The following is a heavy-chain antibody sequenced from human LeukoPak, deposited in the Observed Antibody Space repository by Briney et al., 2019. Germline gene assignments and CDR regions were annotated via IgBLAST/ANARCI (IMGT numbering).Heavy chain of an antibody. J-gene: IGHJ6*03. CDR1: GGSISSSSYY. D-gene: IGHD1-14*01. CDR3: ATQPPGASGIYYLYIDV. V-gene: IGHV4-39*07. Sequence: SETLSLTCTVSGGSISSSSYYWGWIRQPPGKGLEWIGSIYYSGSTYYNPSLKSRVTISVDTSKNQFSLKLSSVTAADTAVYYCATQPPGASGIYYLYIDVWGKGTTVTISS. CDR2: IYYSGST.